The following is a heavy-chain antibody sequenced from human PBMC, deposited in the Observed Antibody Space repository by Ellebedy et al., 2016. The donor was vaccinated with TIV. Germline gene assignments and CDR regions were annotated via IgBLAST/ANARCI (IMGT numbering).Heavy chain of an antibody. D-gene: IGHD6-6*01. CDR1: GYTFTNYD. V-gene: IGHV1-8*01. CDR2: MNPNSGNT. Sequence: AASVKVSCKASGYTFTNYDINWVRHDTGQGLEWMGWMNPNSGNTGYVQKFQGSVTMTRNTSINTAYMELSSLRSDDTAVYYCARVPAYISSYNWFDPWGQGTLVIVSS. J-gene: IGHJ5*02. CDR3: ARVPAYISSYNWFDP.